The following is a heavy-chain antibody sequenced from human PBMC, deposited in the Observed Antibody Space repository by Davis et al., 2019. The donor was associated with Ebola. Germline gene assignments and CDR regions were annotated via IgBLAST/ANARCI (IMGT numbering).Heavy chain of an antibody. Sequence: ASVKVSCKASGYTFTDYYFHWVRQAPGQGLEWMGIINPSGGSTSYAQKFQGRVTMTRDTSTSTVYMELSKLRSDDTAVYYCARELEGRDGYDGMDVWGQGTTVTVSS. V-gene: IGHV1-46*01. CDR3: ARELEGRDGYDGMDV. CDR1: GYTFTDYY. J-gene: IGHJ6*02. D-gene: IGHD5-24*01. CDR2: INPSGGST.